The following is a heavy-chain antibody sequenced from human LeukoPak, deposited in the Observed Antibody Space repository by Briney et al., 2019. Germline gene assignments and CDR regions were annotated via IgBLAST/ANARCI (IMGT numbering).Heavy chain of an antibody. CDR2: IYASGST. CDR1: GLSITYDTYY. D-gene: IGHD1-26*01. J-gene: IGHJ5*02. V-gene: IGHV4-39*07. Sequence: SGTLSLTCTVSGLSITYDTYYWGWIRQPPGKGLEWIGSIYASGSTYYSPSLKSRVIISVDTSKNHFSLILSAVTAADAAVYYCARDPRGRYEDWFDPWGQGTLVTVSS. CDR3: ARDPRGRYEDWFDP.